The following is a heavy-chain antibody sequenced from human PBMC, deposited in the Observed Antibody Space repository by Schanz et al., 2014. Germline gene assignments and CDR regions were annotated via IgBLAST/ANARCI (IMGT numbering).Heavy chain of an antibody. CDR1: GGSFSGYY. J-gene: IGHJ4*02. V-gene: IGHV4-34*01. CDR2: INQRGDT. D-gene: IGHD2-2*01. CDR3: ARLYCSTPGCYDSPNGFAKDY. Sequence: QVQLQQWGAGLLKPSETLSLTCAVSGGSFSGYYWSWIRQPPDTGLEWIGEINQRGDTNYNPSLKSRVTIAVDTSKNQFAMNLRSVTAADTAVYYCARLYCSTPGCYDSPNGFAKDYWGQGTLVTVSS.